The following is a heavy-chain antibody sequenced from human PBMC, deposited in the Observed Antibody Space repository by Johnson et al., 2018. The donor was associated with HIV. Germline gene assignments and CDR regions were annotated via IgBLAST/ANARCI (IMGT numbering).Heavy chain of an antibody. V-gene: IGHV3-30-3*01. D-gene: IGHD1-1*01. CDR1: GFTFSDYY. CDR3: ARGGIIHDAFDI. CDR2: ISYDGSNK. J-gene: IGHJ3*02. Sequence: QVQLVESGGGLVKPGGSLRLSCAASGFTFSDYYMGWIRQAPGKGLEWVAVISYDGSNKYYADSVKGRFTISRDNSKNTLYLQMSSLRAEDTAVYYCARGGIIHDAFDIWGQGTMVTVSS.